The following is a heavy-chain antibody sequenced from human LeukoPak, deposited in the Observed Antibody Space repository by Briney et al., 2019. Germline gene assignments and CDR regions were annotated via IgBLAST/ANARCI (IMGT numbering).Heavy chain of an antibody. V-gene: IGHV3-48*04. CDR1: GFTFSSYS. CDR3: ARDWTFDY. CDR2: ISSSSSTI. D-gene: IGHD3/OR15-3a*01. J-gene: IGHJ4*02. Sequence: GGSLRLSCAASGFTFSSYSMNWVRQAPGKGLEWVSYISSSSSTIYYADSVKGRFTISRGNAKNSLYLQMNSLRAEDTAVYYCARDWTFDYWGQGTLVTVSS.